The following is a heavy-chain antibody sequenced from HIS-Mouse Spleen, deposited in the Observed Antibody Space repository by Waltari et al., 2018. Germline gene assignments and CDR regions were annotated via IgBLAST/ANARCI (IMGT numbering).Heavy chain of an antibody. V-gene: IGHV1-2*02. CDR1: GYTFTAYY. CDR2: INPNSGGT. J-gene: IGHJ4*02. D-gene: IGHD7-27*01. CDR3: ARGPTGANIFYFDY. Sequence: QVQLVQSGAEVKKPGASVKVSCKASGYTFTAYYTHLVRQAPGQGLEWMGWINPNSGGTNYAQKFQGRVTMTRDTSISTAYMELSRLRSDDTAVYYCARGPTGANIFYFDYWGQGTLVTVSS.